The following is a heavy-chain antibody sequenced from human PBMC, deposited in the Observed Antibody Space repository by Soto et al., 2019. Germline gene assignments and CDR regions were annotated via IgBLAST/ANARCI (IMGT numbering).Heavy chain of an antibody. J-gene: IGHJ4*02. D-gene: IGHD5-12*01. CDR2: IYWDDDK. CDR3: AQKGAGYRGFKY. V-gene: IGHV2-5*02. Sequence: QITLKESGPTLVKPTQTLTLACTFSGFSLSTSGVGVGWIRQPPGKALEWLALIYWDDDKRYSPSLKSRLTITRDTSKSQVVLTMTNMDPVDTATYYCAQKGAGYRGFKYWGQGTLVTVSS. CDR1: GFSLSTSGVG.